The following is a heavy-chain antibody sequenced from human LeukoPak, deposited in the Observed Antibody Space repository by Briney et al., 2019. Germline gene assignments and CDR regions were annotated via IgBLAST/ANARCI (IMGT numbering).Heavy chain of an antibody. CDR3: ARATSRYYYYYMDV. V-gene: IGHV4-61*02. D-gene: IGHD3-16*01. CDR2: IYTSGST. CDR1: DGSISSGSYY. J-gene: IGHJ6*03. Sequence: SQTLSLTCTVSDGSISSGSYYWSWIRQPAGKGLEWIGRIYTSGSTNYNPSLKSRVTISVDTSKNQFSLKLSSLTAADTAVYYCARATSRYYYYYMDVWGKGTTVTVSS.